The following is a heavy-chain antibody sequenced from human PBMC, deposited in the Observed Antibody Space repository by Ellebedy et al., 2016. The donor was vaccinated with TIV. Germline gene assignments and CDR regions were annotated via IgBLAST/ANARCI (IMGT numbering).Heavy chain of an antibody. CDR2: IIPIFGTA. V-gene: IGHV1-69*06. D-gene: IGHD2-2*02. J-gene: IGHJ3*02. CDR3: AVPYCSSTSCYSAFDI. Sequence: SVKVSCXASGGTFSSYAISWVRQAPGQGLEWMGGIIPIFGTANYAQKFQGRVTITADKSTSTAYMELSSLRSEDTAVYYCAVPYCSSTSCYSAFDIWGQGTMVTVSS. CDR1: GGTFSSYA.